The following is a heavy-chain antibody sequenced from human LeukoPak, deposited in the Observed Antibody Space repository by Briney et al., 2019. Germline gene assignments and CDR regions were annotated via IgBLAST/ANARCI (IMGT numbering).Heavy chain of an antibody. Sequence: PSETLSLTCTVSGGSISSYYWSWIRQPPGKGLEWIGYIYYSGSTNYNPSLKSRVTISVDTSKNQFSLKLSSVTAADTAVYYCAGTRVQNTVEYGYWGQGTLVTVSS. CDR2: IYYSGST. V-gene: IGHV4-59*01. J-gene: IGHJ4*02. CDR3: AGTRVQNTVEYGY. CDR1: GGSISSYY. D-gene: IGHD2/OR15-2a*01.